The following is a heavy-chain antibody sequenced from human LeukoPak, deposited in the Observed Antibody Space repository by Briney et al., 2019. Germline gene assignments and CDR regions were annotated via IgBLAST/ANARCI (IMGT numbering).Heavy chain of an antibody. CDR1: GFTLSSYE. D-gene: IGHD6-19*01. Sequence: PGGSLRLSCAASGFTLSSYEINWVRQAPGEGREWVTYISSSGSTRTYADSVKGRFTISRDNARNSLYLEMNTLRAEDTAVYYCAREIVSAVAGNFDYWGQGTLVTVSS. J-gene: IGHJ4*02. CDR2: ISSSGSTR. CDR3: AREIVSAVAGNFDY. V-gene: IGHV3-48*03.